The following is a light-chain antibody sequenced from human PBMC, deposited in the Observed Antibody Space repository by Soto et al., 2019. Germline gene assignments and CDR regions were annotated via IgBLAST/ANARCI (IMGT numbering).Light chain of an antibody. CDR1: QNVGSN. J-gene: IGKJ2*01. Sequence: EIVMTQSPVTLSVSPGERAALSCRASQNVGSNFAWYQQRPGQAPRVLIYGTSTRATGVPARFSGSGSGTDFTLTISSLQSEVFAVYYCQQYNNWPYLLGRGTRLEIK. CDR3: QQYNNWPYL. V-gene: IGKV3-15*01. CDR2: GTS.